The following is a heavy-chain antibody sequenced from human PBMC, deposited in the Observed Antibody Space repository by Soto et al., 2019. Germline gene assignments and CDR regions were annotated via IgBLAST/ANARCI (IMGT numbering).Heavy chain of an antibody. V-gene: IGHV4-31*03. CDR3: ARDTGLAPTVWGY. Sequence: QVQLQESGPGLVKPSQTLSLTCSVSGDSIRGGGHYWNWIRQFPGKGLEWIGYVYHSGSTHYNPSLRGRLPISIDTSKNQFPLRLISVTAADTALYYCARDTGLAPTVWGYWGHGTQVTVSS. J-gene: IGHJ4*03. D-gene: IGHD7-27*01. CDR1: GDSIRGGGHY. CDR2: VYHSGST.